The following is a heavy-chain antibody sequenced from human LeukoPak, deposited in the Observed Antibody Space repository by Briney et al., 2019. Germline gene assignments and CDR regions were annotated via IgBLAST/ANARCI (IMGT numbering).Heavy chain of an antibody. V-gene: IGHV1-24*01. Sequence: ASVKVSCKVSGYTLTELSMHWVRQAPGKGLEWMGGFDPEDGETIYAQKFQGRVTMTEDTSTDTAYMELSSLRSEDTAVYYCARAIDELPDTYYYYYGMDVWGQGTTVTVSS. D-gene: IGHD2-15*01. J-gene: IGHJ6*02. CDR2: FDPEDGET. CDR3: ARAIDELPDTYYYYYGMDV. CDR1: GYTLTELS.